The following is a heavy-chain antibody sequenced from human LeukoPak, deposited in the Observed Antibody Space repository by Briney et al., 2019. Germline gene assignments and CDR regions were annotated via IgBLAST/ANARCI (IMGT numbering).Heavy chain of an antibody. D-gene: IGHD6-19*01. CDR1: GFTFSNYG. CDR2: ISYDGNNK. Sequence: PGGSLRLSCAASGFTFSNYGMHWVRQAPGKGLEWVAVISYDGNNKYYADSVKGRFTISRDNSKNTLYLQMNSLRAEDTAVYYCARVTRYRSGWFDYWGQGTLVTVSS. CDR3: ARVTRYRSGWFDY. J-gene: IGHJ4*02. V-gene: IGHV3-33*05.